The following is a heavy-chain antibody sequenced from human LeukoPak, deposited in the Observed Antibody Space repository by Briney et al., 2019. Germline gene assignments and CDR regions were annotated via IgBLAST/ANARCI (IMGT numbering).Heavy chain of an antibody. CDR1: GGSFSGYY. Sequence: SETLSLTCAVYGGSFSGYYWSWIRQPPGKGPEWIGEINHSGSTNYNPSLKSRVTISVDTSKNQFSLKLSSVTAADTAVYYCARATAAAGYAFDIWGQGTMVTVSS. J-gene: IGHJ3*02. CDR2: INHSGST. V-gene: IGHV4-34*01. D-gene: IGHD6-13*01. CDR3: ARATAAAGYAFDI.